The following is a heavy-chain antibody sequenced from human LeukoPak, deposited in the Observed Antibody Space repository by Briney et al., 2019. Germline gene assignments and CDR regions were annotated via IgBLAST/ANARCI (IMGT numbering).Heavy chain of an antibody. CDR3: ARDNYILTGYYNAFDI. D-gene: IGHD3-9*01. Sequence: PGGSRRLSCAASGSTVSSYFMSWVRQAPGKGLEWVSVIYDGGSTDYADSVKGRFTISRDNSKSTLYLQMNSLRAEDTAVYYCARDNYILTGYYNAFDIWGQGTLVTVSS. V-gene: IGHV3-53*01. CDR2: IYDGGST. CDR1: GSTVSSYF. J-gene: IGHJ3*02.